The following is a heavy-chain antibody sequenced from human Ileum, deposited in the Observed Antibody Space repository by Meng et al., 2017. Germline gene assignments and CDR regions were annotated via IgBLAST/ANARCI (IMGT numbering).Heavy chain of an antibody. D-gene: IGHD3-16*01. CDR2: SNPGGGST. J-gene: IGHJ4*02. Sequence: VQCGAEGEKPGAPVKVSCKSSEYSFSTYYLHWMRQAPGQGLEWLGVSNPGGGSTNYAQKFQGRVTMTRDTSANTVYMELGSLKSEDTAVYYCVREFTGGYFDYWGQGTLVTVSS. CDR3: VREFTGGYFDY. CDR1: EYSFSTYY. V-gene: IGHV1-46*01.